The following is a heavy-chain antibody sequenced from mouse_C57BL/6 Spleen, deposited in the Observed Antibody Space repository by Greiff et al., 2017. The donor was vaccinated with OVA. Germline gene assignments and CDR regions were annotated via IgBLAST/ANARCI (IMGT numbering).Heavy chain of an antibody. D-gene: IGHD2-4*01. CDR3: AKMGDYDEWYFDV. CDR2: IWRGGST. V-gene: IGHV2-5*01. CDR1: GFSLTSYG. Sequence: VKLQESGPGLVQPSQSLSITCTVSGFSLTSYGVHWVRQSPGKGLEWLGVIWRGGSTDYNAAFMSRLSITKDNSKSQVFFKMNSLQADDTAIYYCAKMGDYDEWYFDVWGTGTTVTVSS. J-gene: IGHJ1*03.